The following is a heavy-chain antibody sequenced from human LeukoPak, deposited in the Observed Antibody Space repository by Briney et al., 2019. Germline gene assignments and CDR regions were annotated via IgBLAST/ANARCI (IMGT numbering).Heavy chain of an antibody. CDR1: GGSISSSSYY. CDR2: IYYSGST. Sequence: SETLSLTCTVSGGSISSSSYYWGWIRQPPGKGLEWIGSIYYSGSTYYNPSLKSRVTISVDTSKNQFSLKLSSVTAADTAVYYCARDYGDYRGDAFDIWGQGTMVTVSS. CDR3: ARDYGDYRGDAFDI. J-gene: IGHJ3*02. V-gene: IGHV4-39*07. D-gene: IGHD4-17*01.